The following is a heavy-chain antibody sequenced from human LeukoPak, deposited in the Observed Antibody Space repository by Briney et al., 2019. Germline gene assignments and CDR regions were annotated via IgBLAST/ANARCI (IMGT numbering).Heavy chain of an antibody. V-gene: IGHV3-23*01. CDR3: AKGATCPDY. Sequence: RSGGSLRLSCAASGFTVSSNYMSWVRQAPGKGLEWVSTISGSGGSTYYADSVKGRFTISRDNSKNTLYLQMNSLRAEDTAVYYCAKGATCPDYWGQGTLVTVSS. CDR1: GFTVSSNY. D-gene: IGHD5-24*01. J-gene: IGHJ4*02. CDR2: ISGSGGST.